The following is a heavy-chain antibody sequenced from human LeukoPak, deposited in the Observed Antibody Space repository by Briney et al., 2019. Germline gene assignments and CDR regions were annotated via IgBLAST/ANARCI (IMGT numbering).Heavy chain of an antibody. CDR2: IYYSGST. D-gene: IGHD3-10*01. J-gene: IGHJ4*02. Sequence: SETLSLTCTVSGGSISSGDYYWSWIRQPPGKGLEWIGYIYYSGSTYYNPSLKSRVTISVDTSKNQFSLKLSSVTAADTAVYCCALWFGELNYFDYWGQGTLVTVSS. V-gene: IGHV4-30-4*01. CDR1: GGSISSGDYY. CDR3: ALWFGELNYFDY.